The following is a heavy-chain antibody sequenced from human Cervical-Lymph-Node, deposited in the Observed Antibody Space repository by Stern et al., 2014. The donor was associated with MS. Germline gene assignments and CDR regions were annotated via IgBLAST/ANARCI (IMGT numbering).Heavy chain of an antibody. CDR1: GGSISTYY. J-gene: IGHJ4*02. Sequence: QVQLQESGPGLVRPSETLSLTCTVSGGSISTYYWSWIRQPPGKGLEWIGYMYYSGSVTTNYNPSLKSRVTISVDTSKNQFSLRMTSVTAADTAVYFCARSGISWLEVDYWGQGALVTVSS. CDR2: MYYSGSVTT. V-gene: IGHV4-59*01. CDR3: ARSGISWLEVDY. D-gene: IGHD3-22*01.